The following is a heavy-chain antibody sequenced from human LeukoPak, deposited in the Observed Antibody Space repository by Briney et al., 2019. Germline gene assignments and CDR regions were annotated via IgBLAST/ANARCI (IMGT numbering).Heavy chain of an antibody. Sequence: SETLSLTCTVSGGSISSSGFYWAWIRQPPGKGLEWITMLHYDGTTYYNPSLKSRVSIAVDTSKNQFSLKLNSVTAADTAVYYCARVDYYDSSGYFDYWGQGTLVTVSS. CDR2: LHYDGTT. CDR1: GGSISSSGFY. V-gene: IGHV4-39*01. J-gene: IGHJ4*02. CDR3: ARVDYYDSSGYFDY. D-gene: IGHD3-22*01.